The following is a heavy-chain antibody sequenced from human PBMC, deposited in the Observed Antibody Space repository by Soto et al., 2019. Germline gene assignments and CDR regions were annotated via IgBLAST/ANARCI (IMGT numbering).Heavy chain of an antibody. CDR2: IYHSGSA. CDR3: ARYIAASGTYYFDY. Sequence: PSETLSLTCAFSGGSISSSYWWIWVRQPPGKGLEWIGEIYHSGSANYNPSLKSRVTISVDNSKNQFSLKLSSVTAADTAVYYCARYIAASGTYYFDYWGQGTLVTVSS. J-gene: IGHJ4*02. CDR1: GGSISSSYW. V-gene: IGHV4-4*02. D-gene: IGHD6-13*01.